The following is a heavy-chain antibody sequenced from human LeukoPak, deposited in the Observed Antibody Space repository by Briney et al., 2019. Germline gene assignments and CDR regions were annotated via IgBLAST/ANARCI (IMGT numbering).Heavy chain of an antibody. J-gene: IGHJ4*02. CDR2: INSDGINT. CDR3: ARDRNSPLHY. V-gene: IGHV3-74*01. D-gene: IGHD4-23*01. CDR1: GFTFSNYW. Sequence: GGSLRLSCAASGFTFSNYWMHWVRQAPGKGLVWVSRINSDGINTSYADSVKGRFTISRDNAKNTLNLQMNSLRAEDTAVYYCARDRNSPLHYWGQGTLVTVSS.